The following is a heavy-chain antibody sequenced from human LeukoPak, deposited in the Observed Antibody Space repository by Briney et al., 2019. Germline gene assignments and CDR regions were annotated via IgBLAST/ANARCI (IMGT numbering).Heavy chain of an antibody. CDR1: GFTFSSYW. D-gene: IGHD3-22*01. CDR2: IKQDGGEK. CDR3: ARLDGDYYDSSGYHTLFDY. V-gene: IGHV3-7*01. Sequence: PGGSLRLSCAASGFTFSSYWMSWVRQAPGKGLEWVANIKQDGGEKYYVDSVKGRFTISRDNAKNSLYLQMNSLRAEDTAVYYCARLDGDYYDSSGYHTLFDYWGQGTLVTVSS. J-gene: IGHJ4*02.